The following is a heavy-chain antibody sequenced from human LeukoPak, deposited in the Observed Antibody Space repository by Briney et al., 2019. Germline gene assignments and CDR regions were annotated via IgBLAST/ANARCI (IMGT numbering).Heavy chain of an antibody. J-gene: IGHJ4*02. CDR1: GGSISSGDYY. CDR2: IYYSGST. CDR3: ARGPDRVLRYFDWLPSYFDY. D-gene: IGHD3-9*01. V-gene: IGHV4-30-4*01. Sequence: PSQTLSLTCTVSGGSISSGDYYWSWIRQPPGKGLEWIGSIYYSGSTYYNPSLKSRVTISVDTSKNQFSLKLSSVTAADTAVYYCARGPDRVLRYFDWLPSYFDYWGQGTLVTVSS.